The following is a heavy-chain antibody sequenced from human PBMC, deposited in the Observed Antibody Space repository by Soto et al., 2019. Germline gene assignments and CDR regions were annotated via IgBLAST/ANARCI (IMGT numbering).Heavy chain of an antibody. CDR3: AKGSASTYYFDS. CDR2: ISRSGGST. D-gene: IGHD6-19*01. V-gene: IGHV3-23*01. CDR1: GVTFSTYA. J-gene: IGHJ4*02. Sequence: EVQLLESGGGLVQPGGSLRLSCAASGVTFSTYAMSWVLQAPGKGLEWVSAISRSGGSTYYADSVKGRFTVSRDNPENMLYLQMNSLRAEDTAVYFCAKGSASTYYFDSWGQGTLVTVSS.